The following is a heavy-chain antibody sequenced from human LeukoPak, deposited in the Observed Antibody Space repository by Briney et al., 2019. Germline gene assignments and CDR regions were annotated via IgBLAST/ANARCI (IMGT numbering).Heavy chain of an antibody. CDR3: ARVLDQRDYVETILDY. Sequence: PGGSLRLSCAASGFTFSSYSMNWVRQAPGKGLEWVSSISSSSSYIYYADSVKGRFTISRDNAKNSLYLQMNSLRAEDTAVYYCARVLDQRDYVETILDYWGQGALVTVSS. J-gene: IGHJ4*02. CDR2: ISSSSSYI. V-gene: IGHV3-21*01. D-gene: IGHD3-16*01. CDR1: GFTFSSYS.